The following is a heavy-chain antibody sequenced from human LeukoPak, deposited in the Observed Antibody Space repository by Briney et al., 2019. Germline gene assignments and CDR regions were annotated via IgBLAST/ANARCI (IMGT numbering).Heavy chain of an antibody. V-gene: IGHV3-21*01. J-gene: IGHJ6*03. D-gene: IGHD5-18*01. Sequence: GGSLRLSCAASGFTFSSYSMNWVRRAPGKGLEWVSSISSSSSYIYYADSVKGRFTISRDNAKNSLYLQMNSLRAEDTAVYYCARDGSDTAMVITGFGYYYYYMDVWGKGTTVTVSS. CDR2: ISSSSSYI. CDR1: GFTFSSYS. CDR3: ARDGSDTAMVITGFGYYYYYMDV.